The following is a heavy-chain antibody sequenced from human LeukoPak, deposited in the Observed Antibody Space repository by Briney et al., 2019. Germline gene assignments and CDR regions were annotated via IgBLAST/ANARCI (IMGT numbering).Heavy chain of an antibody. J-gene: IGHJ4*02. CDR1: GYTVSSNY. CDR3: ARHNWGSRTYFDY. D-gene: IGHD7-27*01. V-gene: IGHV3-53*01. CDR2: IYSGGST. Sequence: PGGSLRLSCAPSGYTVSSNYMSWVRQAPGKGLEWVSVIYSGGSTYYADSVKGRFTISRDNSKNSLYLQMNSLRAEDTALYYCARHNWGSRTYFDYWGQGTLVTVSS.